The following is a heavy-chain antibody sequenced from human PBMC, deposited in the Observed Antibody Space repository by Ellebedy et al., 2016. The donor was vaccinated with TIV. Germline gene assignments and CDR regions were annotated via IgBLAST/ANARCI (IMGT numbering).Heavy chain of an antibody. J-gene: IGHJ5*02. D-gene: IGHD3-9*01. CDR1: GFTFSTYT. Sequence: PGGSLRLSCAASGFTFSTYTMKRVRQAPGKGLECIAYISGDGSTTYVADSVKGRFTISRDNAKNSVYLQMNSLRDEDTAIYYCARGLIGRYDILTDNYTTWFDPWGQGTLVTVSS. V-gene: IGHV3-48*02. CDR3: ARGLIGRYDILTDNYTTWFDP. CDR2: ISGDGSTT.